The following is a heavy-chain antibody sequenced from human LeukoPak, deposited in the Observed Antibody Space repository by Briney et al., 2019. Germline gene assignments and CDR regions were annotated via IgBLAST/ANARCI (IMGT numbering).Heavy chain of an antibody. CDR1: GFTFSSYE. D-gene: IGHD1-1*01. CDR3: ARDYKPRFLGKSFDY. J-gene: IGHJ4*02. V-gene: IGHV3-48*03. Sequence: GGSLRLSCAASGFTFSSYEMNWVRQAPERGLEWVSYISSSGSTIYYADSVKGRFTISRDNAKNSLCLQMNSLRAEDTAVYYCARDYKPRFLGKSFDYWGQGTLVTVSS. CDR2: ISSSGSTI.